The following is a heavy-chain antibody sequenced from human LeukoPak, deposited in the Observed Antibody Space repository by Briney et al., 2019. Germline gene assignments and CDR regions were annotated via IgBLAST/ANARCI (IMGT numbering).Heavy chain of an antibody. CDR1: GFTFSSYE. J-gene: IGHJ2*01. Sequence: GGSLRLSCAASGFTFSSYEMNWVRQAPGKGLEWVSSISSSSIYIYYADSVKGRFTISRDNAKNSLYLQISSLRAEDTAMYYCAREERDGYNYYWYFDLWGRGTLVTVSS. V-gene: IGHV3-21*01. CDR3: AREERDGYNYYWYFDL. D-gene: IGHD5-24*01. CDR2: ISSSSIYI.